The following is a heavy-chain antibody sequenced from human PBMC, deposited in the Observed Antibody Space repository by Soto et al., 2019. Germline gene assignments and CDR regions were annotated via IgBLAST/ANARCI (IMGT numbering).Heavy chain of an antibody. CDR3: AHRRRYCGSGSYNWFDP. D-gene: IGHD3-10*01. V-gene: IGHV2-5*02. Sequence: QITLKESGPTLVKPTQTLTLTCTFSGFSLSTSGVGVGWIRQPPGKALQWLALIYWDDDKRYSPSLKSRLTITKDTSKSQVVLTMTNMDPVDTATYYCAHRRRYCGSGSYNWFDPWGQGTLVTVSS. J-gene: IGHJ5*02. CDR1: GFSLSTSGVG. CDR2: IYWDDDK.